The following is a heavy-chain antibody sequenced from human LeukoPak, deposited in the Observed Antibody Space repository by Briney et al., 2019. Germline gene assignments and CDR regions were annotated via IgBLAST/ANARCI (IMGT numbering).Heavy chain of an antibody. Sequence: SETLSLTCAVYGGSFSGYYWSWIRQPPGKGQEWIGEINHSGSTNYNPSLKSRVTISVDTSKNQFSLKLSSVTAADTAVYYCARSVTYYDFWSGYYNYYYYMDVWGKGTTVTVSS. D-gene: IGHD3-3*01. CDR2: INHSGST. J-gene: IGHJ6*03. CDR1: GGSFSGYY. V-gene: IGHV4-34*01. CDR3: ARSVTYYDFWSGYYNYYYYMDV.